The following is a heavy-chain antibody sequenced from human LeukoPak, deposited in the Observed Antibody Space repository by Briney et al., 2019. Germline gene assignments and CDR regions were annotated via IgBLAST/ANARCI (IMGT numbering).Heavy chain of an antibody. V-gene: IGHV1-8*01. Sequence: ASVKASCKASGYTFTSYDINWVRQATGQGLEWMGWMNPNSGNTGYAQKFQGRVTMTRNTSISTAYMELSSLRSEDTAVYYCARAKAVAGDYYYYYGMDVWGQGTTFTVSS. CDR1: GYTFTSYD. J-gene: IGHJ6*02. CDR3: ARAKAVAGDYYYYYGMDV. CDR2: MNPNSGNT. D-gene: IGHD6-19*01.